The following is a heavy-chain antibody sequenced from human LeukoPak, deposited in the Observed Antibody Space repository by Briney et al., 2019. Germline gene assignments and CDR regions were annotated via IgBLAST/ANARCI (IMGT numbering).Heavy chain of an antibody. J-gene: IGHJ5*02. Sequence: PSETLSLTCAVYGGSFSGYYWSWIRQPPGKGLEWIGEINHSGSTNYNPSLKSRVTISVDTSKNQFSLKLSSVTAADTAVYYCARRAEGIAALGVHNWFDPWGQGTLVTVSS. V-gene: IGHV4-34*01. CDR2: INHSGST. CDR3: ARRAEGIAALGVHNWFDP. CDR1: GGSFSGYY. D-gene: IGHD6-6*01.